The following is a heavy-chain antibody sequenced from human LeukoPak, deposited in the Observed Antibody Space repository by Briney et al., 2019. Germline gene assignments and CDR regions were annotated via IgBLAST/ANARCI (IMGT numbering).Heavy chain of an antibody. V-gene: IGHV3-66*01. J-gene: IGHJ3*02. CDR2: IYSGGST. D-gene: IGHD3-9*01. CDR1: GFTVSSNY. CDR3: AILSPPELRYFDWLLSNDAFDI. Sequence: PGGSLRLSCAASGFTVSSNYMSWVRQAPGKGLEWVSVIYSGGSTYYADSVKGRFTISRDNSKNTLYLQMNSLRAEDTAVYYCAILSPPELRYFDWLLSNDAFDIWGQGTMVTVSS.